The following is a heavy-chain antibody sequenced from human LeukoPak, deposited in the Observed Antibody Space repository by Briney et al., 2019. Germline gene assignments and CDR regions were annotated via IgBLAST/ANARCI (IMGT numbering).Heavy chain of an antibody. CDR3: AREGYSSGWYKVDY. V-gene: IGHV4-59*01. D-gene: IGHD6-19*01. Sequence: SETLSLTCTVSGGSISNYYWTWIRQPPGKGLEWIGYIYYSGSTNYNPSLKSRVTISVDTSKNQFSLKLGSVTAADTAVYYCAREGYSSGWYKVDYWGQGTLVTVSS. CDR2: IYYSGST. CDR1: GGSISNYY. J-gene: IGHJ4*02.